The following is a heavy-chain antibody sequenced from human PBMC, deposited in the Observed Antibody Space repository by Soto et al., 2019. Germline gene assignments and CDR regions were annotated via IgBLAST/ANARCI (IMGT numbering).Heavy chain of an antibody. D-gene: IGHD1-26*01. CDR2: IRGSGGST. J-gene: IGHJ3*02. CDR1: GFTFSSYA. Sequence: GGSLRLSCAASGFTFSSYAMSWVRQAPGKGLEWVSAIRGSGGSTYYADSVKGRFTISRDNSKNALYLQMNSRRAEDTAVYYCAKNGWELRGAFDIWGQGTMVTVSS. V-gene: IGHV3-23*01. CDR3: AKNGWELRGAFDI.